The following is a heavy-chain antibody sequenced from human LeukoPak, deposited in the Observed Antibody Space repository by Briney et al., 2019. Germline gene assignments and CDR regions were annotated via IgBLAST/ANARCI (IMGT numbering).Heavy chain of an antibody. CDR2: INPNSGGT. CDR1: GYTFTGYY. CDR3: ARSRGLLWFGELSVDY. Sequence: GASVKVSCKASGYTFTGYYMHWVRQAPGQGLEWMGWINPNSGGTNYAQKFQGRVTMTRDTSISTAYMELSRLRSDDTAVYYCARSRGLLWFGELSVDYWGQGTLVTVSS. V-gene: IGHV1-2*02. J-gene: IGHJ4*02. D-gene: IGHD3-10*01.